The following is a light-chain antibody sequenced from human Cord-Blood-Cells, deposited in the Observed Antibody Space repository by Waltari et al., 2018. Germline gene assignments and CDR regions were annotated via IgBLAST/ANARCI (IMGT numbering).Light chain of an antibody. CDR2: LGS. J-gene: IGKJ2*01. CDR1: QSLLHSNGFNY. CDR3: MQALQTPYT. Sequence: DIVMIQSPLSLPVTPGEPASISCRSTQSLLHSNGFNYLDWYLQKPGQSPQLLIYLGSNRASGVPDRFSGSGSGTDFTLNISRVEAEDVGVYYCMQALQTPYTFGQGTKLEIK. V-gene: IGKV2-28*01.